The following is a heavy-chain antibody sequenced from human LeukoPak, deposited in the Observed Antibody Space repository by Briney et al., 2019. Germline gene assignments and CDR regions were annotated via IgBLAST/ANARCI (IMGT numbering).Heavy chain of an antibody. V-gene: IGHV3-49*04. J-gene: IGHJ4*02. CDR3: TRDAGGRAVAGTTDY. Sequence: GGSLRLSCAASGFTFTSYWMTWVRQAPGKGLEWVGFIRSKAYGGTTEYAASVKGRFTISRDDSKSIAYLQMNSLKTEDTAVYYCTRDAGGRAVAGTTDYWGQGTLVTVSS. CDR2: IRSKAYGGTT. CDR1: GFTFTSYW. D-gene: IGHD6-19*01.